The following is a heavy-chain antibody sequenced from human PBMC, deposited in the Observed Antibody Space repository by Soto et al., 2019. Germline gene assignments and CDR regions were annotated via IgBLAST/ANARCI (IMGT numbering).Heavy chain of an antibody. J-gene: IGHJ6*02. CDR2: IRTKTNSYAT. D-gene: IGHD4-17*01. CDR3: METLTPMDV. V-gene: IGHV3-73*01. Sequence: EVQLVESGGGLVQPGGSLKLSCAASGFAFSGSGIHWVRQASGKGLEWVGHIRTKTNSYATEYAPSVRGRFTISRDDSKNTAVLQIASLKTEDTAVYYCMETLTPMDVWGQGTTVTVSS. CDR1: GFAFSGSG.